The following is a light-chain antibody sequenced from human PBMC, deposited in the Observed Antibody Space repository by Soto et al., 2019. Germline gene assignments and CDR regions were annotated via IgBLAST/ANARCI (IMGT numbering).Light chain of an antibody. CDR3: QSYGDSLSGYV. J-gene: IGLJ1*01. Sequence: QSVLAQPPSVSGAPGQRVTISCTGSNSNIGAGYDVHWYQQLPGTAPKLLIYGNSNRPSGVPDRFSGSKSGTSASLTITGLQAEYEADYYCQSYGDSLSGYVFGTGTKV. V-gene: IGLV1-40*01. CDR2: GNS. CDR1: NSNIGAGYD.